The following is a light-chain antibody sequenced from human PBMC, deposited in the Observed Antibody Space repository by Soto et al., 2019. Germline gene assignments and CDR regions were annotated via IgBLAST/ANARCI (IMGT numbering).Light chain of an antibody. CDR2: EVT. V-gene: IGLV2-14*01. J-gene: IGLJ1*01. CDR3: ISYTGSSTSYV. Sequence: QSALTQPASVYGSPGQSITISCSGTISDVGSYSHVAWYQQFPGKTPKLIIYEVTYRPSGVSHRFSASKSGKTASLTISGLQAGDEADYYCISYTGSSTSYVFGTGTKVTVL. CDR1: ISDVGSYSH.